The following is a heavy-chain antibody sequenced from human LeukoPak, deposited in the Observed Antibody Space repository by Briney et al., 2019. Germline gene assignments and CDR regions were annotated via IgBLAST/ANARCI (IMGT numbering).Heavy chain of an antibody. D-gene: IGHD5-12*01. CDR2: ISAYNGNT. CDR3: ARDRLRYSGYDAAWIAVADHDAFDI. V-gene: IGHV1-18*01. Sequence: ASVKVSCKASGYTFTSYGISWVRQAPGQGLEWMGWISAYNGNTNYAQKLQGRVTMTTDTSTSTAYMELRRLRSDDTAVYYCARDRLRYSGYDAAWIAVADHDAFDIWGQGTMVTVSS. CDR1: GYTFTSYG. J-gene: IGHJ3*02.